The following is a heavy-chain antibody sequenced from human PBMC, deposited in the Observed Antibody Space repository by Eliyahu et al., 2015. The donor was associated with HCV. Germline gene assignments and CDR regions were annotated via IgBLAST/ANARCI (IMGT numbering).Heavy chain of an antibody. CDR1: GGXFSSYA. V-gene: IGHV1-69*01. CDR2: IIPIFGTA. J-gene: IGHJ4*02. CDR3: ARRREPANHPQYGFDY. Sequence: QVQLVQSGAEVKKPGSSVKVSCKASGGXFSSYAISWVRQAPGQGLEWMGGIIPIFGTANYAQKFQGRVTITADESTSTAYMELSSLRSEDTAVYYCARRREPANHPQYGFDYWGQGTLVTVSS. D-gene: IGHD1-26*01.